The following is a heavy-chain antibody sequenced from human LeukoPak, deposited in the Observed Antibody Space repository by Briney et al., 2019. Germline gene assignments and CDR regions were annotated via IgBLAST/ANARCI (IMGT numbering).Heavy chain of an antibody. Sequence: GGSLRLSCAASGFTVSSNYMSWDRQAPGKGLEWVSVIYSGGSTYYADSVKGRFTISRDNSKNTLYLQMNSLRAEDTAVYYCARATTVTTINYYYYMDVWGKGTTVTVSS. J-gene: IGHJ6*03. CDR2: IYSGGST. V-gene: IGHV3-53*01. D-gene: IGHD4-17*01. CDR1: GFTVSSNY. CDR3: ARATTVTTINYYYYMDV.